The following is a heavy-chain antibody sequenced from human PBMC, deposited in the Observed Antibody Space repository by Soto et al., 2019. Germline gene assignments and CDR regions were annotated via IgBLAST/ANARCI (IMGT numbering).Heavy chain of an antibody. D-gene: IGHD5-12*01. CDR3: ARDLQMATIRGGDY. CDR2: ISSSTTHI. V-gene: IGHV3-21*02. J-gene: IGHJ4*02. Sequence: EVQLVESGGGLVKPWGSLRLSYTASGFTFNTYSMNWVRQAPGRGLEWVSSISSSTTHILYADSVKGRFTISRDNGKNSLYLQMNSLRAEDTAVYYCARDLQMATIRGGDYWGQGTQVTVSS. CDR1: GFTFNTYS.